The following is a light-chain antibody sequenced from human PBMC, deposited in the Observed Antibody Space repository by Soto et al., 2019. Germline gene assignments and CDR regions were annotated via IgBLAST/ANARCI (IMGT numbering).Light chain of an antibody. CDR3: QQYNNWPPLT. V-gene: IGKV3-15*01. J-gene: IGKJ4*01. CDR1: QSVSSN. CDR2: GAS. Sequence: ETVMTQSPATLSVSPGERDTLSCRASQSVSSNLAWYQQKPGQAPRLLIYGASTRATGIPARFSGSGSGTEFTLTISSLQSEDFAVYYCQQYNNWPPLTFGGGTKVEIK.